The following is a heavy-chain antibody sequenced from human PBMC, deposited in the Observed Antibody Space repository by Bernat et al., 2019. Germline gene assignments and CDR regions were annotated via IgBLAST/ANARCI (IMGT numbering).Heavy chain of an antibody. CDR1: GFPFSKYW. V-gene: IGHV3-74*03. Sequence: EVQLVESGGGLVQPGGSLRLSCAASGFPFSKYWMHWVRQAPGKGLVWVSGVDTYGSTTTYADSVKGRFTISRDNAKNTLYLQVNSLGAEDTAVYYCASLCSHSNGCYDYWGQGILVTVSS. CDR3: ASLCSHSNGCYDY. CDR2: VDTYGSTT. J-gene: IGHJ4*02. D-gene: IGHD4/OR15-4a*01.